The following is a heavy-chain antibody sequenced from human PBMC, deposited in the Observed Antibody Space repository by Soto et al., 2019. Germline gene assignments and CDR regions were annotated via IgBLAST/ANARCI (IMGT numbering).Heavy chain of an antibody. CDR1: GGTFSRYT. V-gene: IGHV1-69*02. CDR3: ASCSLRYDY. J-gene: IGHJ4*02. CDR2: IIPILGIA. Sequence: QVQLVQSGDEVKKPGSSVKVSCKASGGTFSRYTISWVRQAPGQGLEWMGRIIPILGIANYARKFQGRVTITADKSTSTAYMELSSLRSEDTAVYYCASCSLRYDYWGQGTLVTVSS. D-gene: IGHD4-17*01.